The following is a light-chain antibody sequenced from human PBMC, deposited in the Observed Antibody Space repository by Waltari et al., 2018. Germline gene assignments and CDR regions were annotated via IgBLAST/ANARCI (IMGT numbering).Light chain of an antibody. J-gene: IGLJ1*01. CDR1: ALPKQY. V-gene: IGLV3-25*03. CDR3: QSADSTGTYYV. Sequence: SYELTQPPSVSVSPGQTARITCSGDALPKQYVYWYQQKPGQAPVLFLYKDEERPSGIPERFSGSNSGTTATLTISGVQAEDEADYYCQSADSTGTYYVFAAGTKVTVL. CDR2: KDE.